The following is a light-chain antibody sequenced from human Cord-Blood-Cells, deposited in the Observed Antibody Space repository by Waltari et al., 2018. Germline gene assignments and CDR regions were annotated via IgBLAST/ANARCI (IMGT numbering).Light chain of an antibody. CDR2: AAS. CDR1: KGISSY. V-gene: IGKV1-8*01. J-gene: IGKJ1*01. CDR3: QQYYSYPRT. Sequence: AIRRTPYPSSYSASTGDRVTITCRASKGISSYVAWYQQKPGKAPKLLIYAASTVQSGVPSRFSGSGSGTDFTLTISCLQSEDFATYYCQQYYSYPRTFGQGTKVEIK.